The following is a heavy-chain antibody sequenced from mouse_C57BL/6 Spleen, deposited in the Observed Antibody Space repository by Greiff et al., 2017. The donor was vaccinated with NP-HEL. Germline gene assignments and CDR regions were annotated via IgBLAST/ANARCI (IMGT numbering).Heavy chain of an antibody. CDR2: IDPETGGT. V-gene: IGHV1-15*01. D-gene: IGHD1-2*01. J-gene: IGHJ2*01. CDR1: GYTFTDYE. Sequence: VQLQQSGAELVRPGASVTLSCKASGYTFTDYEMHWVKQTPVHGLEWIGAIDPETGGTAYNQKFKGKAILTADKSSSTAYMELRSLTSEDSAVYYCTRGDTTASGDYWGQGTTLTVSS. CDR3: TRGDTTASGDY.